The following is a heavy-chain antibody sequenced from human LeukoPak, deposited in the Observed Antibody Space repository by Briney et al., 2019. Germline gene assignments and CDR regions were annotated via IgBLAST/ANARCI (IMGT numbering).Heavy chain of an antibody. CDR1: GGSISSGSYY. D-gene: IGHD2-2*01. CDR2: IYTSGST. J-gene: IGHJ4*02. Sequence: SQTLSLTCTVSGGSISSGSYYWSWIRQPAGKGLEWIGRIYTSGSTNYNPSLKSRVTISVDTSKNQFSLKLSSVTAADTAVYYCAREDYQLPPFYFDYWGQGTLVIVSS. CDR3: AREDYQLPPFYFDY. V-gene: IGHV4-61*02.